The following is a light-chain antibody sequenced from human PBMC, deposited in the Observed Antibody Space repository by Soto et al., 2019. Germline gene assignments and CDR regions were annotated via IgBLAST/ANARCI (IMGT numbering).Light chain of an antibody. CDR3: QQYKDWPPLFT. V-gene: IGKV3-15*01. Sequence: EIVMTQSPDTLSVSPGERATLSCRASQSVNTNLAWYRQTPGQPPGLLIYGASIRATGIPARFSGSGSGTEFTLTISSLESEDFAVYYCQQYKDWPPLFTFGPGTRVDIK. CDR2: GAS. J-gene: IGKJ3*01. CDR1: QSVNTN.